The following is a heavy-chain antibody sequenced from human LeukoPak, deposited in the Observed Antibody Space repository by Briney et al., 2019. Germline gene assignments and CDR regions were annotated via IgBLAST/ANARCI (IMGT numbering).Heavy chain of an antibody. CDR2: IYHTGST. CDR1: GGSISSYY. V-gene: IGHV4-59*01. D-gene: IGHD1-26*01. Sequence: SETLSLTCTVSGGSISSYYWSWIRQPPGKGLEWIGYIYHTGSTSYNPSLKTRVTISIDRPRNQFSLKLSSATAADTAMYYCARVVGATSHDTFDVWGQGTMVTVSS. CDR3: ARVVGATSHDTFDV. J-gene: IGHJ3*01.